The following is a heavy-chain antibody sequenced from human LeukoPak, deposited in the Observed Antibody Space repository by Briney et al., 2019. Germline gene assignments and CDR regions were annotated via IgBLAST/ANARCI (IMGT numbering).Heavy chain of an antibody. CDR3: AKGSYYDSSGSFYFDY. CDR1: GFTFSSSA. J-gene: IGHJ4*02. D-gene: IGHD3-22*01. Sequence: GGSLRLSCAASGFTFSSSAMSWVRQAPGKGLEWVSAISGSGGSTYYADSVKGRFTISRDNSKNTLYLQMNSLRAEDTAVYYCAKGSYYDSSGSFYFDYWGQGTLVTVSS. V-gene: IGHV3-23*01. CDR2: ISGSGGST.